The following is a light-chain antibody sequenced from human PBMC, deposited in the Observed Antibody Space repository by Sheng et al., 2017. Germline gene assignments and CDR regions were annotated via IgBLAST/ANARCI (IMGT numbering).Light chain of an antibody. CDR2: GAS. Sequence: ERAMTQSPATLSVSPGERVTLSCRASQSVRSNLAWYQQKPGQPPRLLVYGASTRATGIPARFSGSGSGTEFTLTISSLQSEDFAVYYCQQYDSWPRTFGQGTKVE. V-gene: IGKV3-15*01. J-gene: IGKJ1*01. CDR1: QSVRSN. CDR3: QQYDSWPRT.